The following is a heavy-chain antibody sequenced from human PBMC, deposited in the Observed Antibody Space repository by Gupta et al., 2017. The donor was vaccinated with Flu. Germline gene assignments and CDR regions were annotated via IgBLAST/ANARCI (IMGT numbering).Heavy chain of an antibody. CDR3: ARDWSRPTPRRASPEEYCSSTSCYTHDAFDI. CDR2: IYTSGST. CDR1: GGSISSGSYY. Sequence: QVQLQESGPGLVKPSQTLSLTCTVSGGSISSGSYYWSWIRQPAGKGLEWIGRIYTSGSTNYNPSLKSRVTISVDTSKNQFSLKLSSVTAADTAVYYCARDWSRPTPRRASPEEYCSSTSCYTHDAFDIWGQGTMVTVSS. J-gene: IGHJ3*02. V-gene: IGHV4-61*02. D-gene: IGHD2-2*02.